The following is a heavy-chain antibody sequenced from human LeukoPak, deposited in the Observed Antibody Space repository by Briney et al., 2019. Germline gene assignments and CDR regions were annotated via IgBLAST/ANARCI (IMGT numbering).Heavy chain of an antibody. CDR2: IYSGGTT. CDR3: ARDRSLSFDY. Sequence: GGSLRLSCVASGFTVSSNYMSWVRQAPGKGLEWVSVIYSGGTTYHADSVKGRFTISRDNSKNTLYLQMNSLRVEDTAVYYCARDRSLSFDYWGQGTLVTVSS. V-gene: IGHV3-66*01. CDR1: GFTVSSNY. J-gene: IGHJ4*02.